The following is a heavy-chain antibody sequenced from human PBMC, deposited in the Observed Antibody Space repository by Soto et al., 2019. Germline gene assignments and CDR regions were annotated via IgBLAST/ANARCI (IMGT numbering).Heavy chain of an antibody. CDR2: TYYRSKWST. J-gene: IGHJ5*02. V-gene: IGHV6-1*01. CDR3: TRALSGSYDH. Sequence: SQTLSLTSVISGDSVSSKSAAWNWIRQSPSRGLEWLGRTYYRSKWSTDYAISVKSRITINPETSNNNFSLQLKPVTPEDTAVYYCTRALSGSYDHWGQGTLVTVSS. CDR1: GDSVSSKSAA. D-gene: IGHD1-26*01.